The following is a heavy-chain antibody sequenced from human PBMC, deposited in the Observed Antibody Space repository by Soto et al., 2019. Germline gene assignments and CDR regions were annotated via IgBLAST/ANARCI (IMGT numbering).Heavy chain of an antibody. D-gene: IGHD3-16*01. CDR1: GFTFSSYA. CDR2: ISYDGSNK. V-gene: IGHV3-30-3*01. CDR3: ARDLGYYYYGMDV. J-gene: IGHJ6*02. Sequence: QVQLVESGGGVVQPGRSLRLSCAASGFTFSSYAMHWVRQAPGNGLEWVAVISYDGSNKYYADSVNGRFTISRDNSKNALFLEMNSLRAEDTAVYYCARDLGYYYYGMDVWGQGTTVTVSS.